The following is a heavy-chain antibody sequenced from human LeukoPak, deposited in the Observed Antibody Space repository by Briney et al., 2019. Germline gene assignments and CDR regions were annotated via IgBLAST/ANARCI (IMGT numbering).Heavy chain of an antibody. D-gene: IGHD6-19*01. Sequence: PGGSLRLSCAASGFTFSDYYMTWIRQAPGKGLEWLSYISPNSADIKYADSVKGRFTISRDNSKNTLYLQMNSLRAEDTAVYYCAKHEQWLVSESPDYWGQGTLVTVSS. CDR3: AKHEQWLVSESPDY. CDR2: ISPNSADI. J-gene: IGHJ4*02. CDR1: GFTFSDYY. V-gene: IGHV3-11*03.